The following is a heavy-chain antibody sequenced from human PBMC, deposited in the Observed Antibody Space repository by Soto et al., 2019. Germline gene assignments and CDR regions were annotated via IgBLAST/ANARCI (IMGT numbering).Heavy chain of an antibody. Sequence: EVQLVESGGGLVQPGGSLRLSCAASGFTFSSFRMHWVRQAPGKGLVWVSRIISDESSTTYADSVKGRFTISRDNAKNTLYLQMNSLRAEDTAVYYCARDGTFGDFDYWGQGTLVTVSS. CDR1: GFTFSSFR. CDR3: ARDGTFGDFDY. CDR2: IISDESST. J-gene: IGHJ4*02. D-gene: IGHD1-26*01. V-gene: IGHV3-74*01.